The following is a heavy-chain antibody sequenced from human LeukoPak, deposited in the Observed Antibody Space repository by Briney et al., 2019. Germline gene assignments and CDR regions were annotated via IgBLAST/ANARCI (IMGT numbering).Heavy chain of an antibody. CDR3: ARLGISGGPRDYYMDV. CDR2: INTDGSST. Sequence: SGGSLRLSCAASGFTFSSYWMHWVRQAPGKGLVWVSRINTDGSSTSYADSVKGRFTISRDNAKNTLYLQMNSLRAEDTAVYYCARLGISGGPRDYYMDVWGKGTTVTVSS. CDR1: GFTFSSYW. V-gene: IGHV3-74*01. J-gene: IGHJ6*03. D-gene: IGHD7-27*01.